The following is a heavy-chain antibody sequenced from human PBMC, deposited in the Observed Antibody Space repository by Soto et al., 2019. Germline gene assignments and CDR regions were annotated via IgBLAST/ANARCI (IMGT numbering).Heavy chain of an antibody. Sequence: EVQLLESGGGLVQPGGSLRLSCAASGFSFSSYAMSWVRQAPGKGLEWVSGISSIGGSTYYADSVKGRFTISRDNSKNTLYVQMNSLRAEDTAVYYCASDPYYYASDYWGQGTLVTVSS. CDR2: ISSIGGST. J-gene: IGHJ4*02. V-gene: IGHV3-23*01. D-gene: IGHD3-10*01. CDR1: GFSFSSYA. CDR3: ASDPYYYASDY.